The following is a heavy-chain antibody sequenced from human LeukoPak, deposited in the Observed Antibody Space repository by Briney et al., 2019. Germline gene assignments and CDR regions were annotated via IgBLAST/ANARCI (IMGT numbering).Heavy chain of an antibody. CDR3: ARDRDYDYIWGTYRVFDY. J-gene: IGHJ4*02. D-gene: IGHD3-16*02. V-gene: IGHV4-31*03. CDR2: IYYSGST. CDR1: GGSISSGGYY. Sequence: SQTLSLTCTVSGGSISSGGYYWSWIRQHPGKGLEWIGYIYYSGSTYYNPSLKSRVTISVDTSMNQFSLKLSFVTAADTAVYYCARDRDYDYIWGTYRVFDYWGQGTLVTVSS.